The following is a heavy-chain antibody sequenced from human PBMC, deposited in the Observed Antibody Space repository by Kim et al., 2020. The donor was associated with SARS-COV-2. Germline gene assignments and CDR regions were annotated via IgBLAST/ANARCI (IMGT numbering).Heavy chain of an antibody. V-gene: IGHV4-59*13. CDR1: GGSISSYY. D-gene: IGHD4-4*01. Sequence: SETLSLTCTVSGGSISSYYWSWIRQPPGKGLEWIGYIYYSGSTNYNPSLKSRVTISVDTSKNQFSLKLSSVTAADTAAYYCARTTAGIPYYYGMDVWGQG. CDR2: IYYSGST. J-gene: IGHJ6*02. CDR3: ARTTAGIPYYYGMDV.